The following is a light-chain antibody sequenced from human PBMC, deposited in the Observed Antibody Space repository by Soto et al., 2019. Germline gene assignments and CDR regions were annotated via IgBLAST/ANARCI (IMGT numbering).Light chain of an antibody. Sequence: IIMTQSPSTLTVSHGERATLSCRASQNILNNLAWYQQRPGQAPRLLIYDASTRATGIPARFSGSGSGTEFTLTISSLQFDDSAVYYCQQYNNWWTLGQGTKVDI. CDR1: QNILNN. J-gene: IGKJ1*01. V-gene: IGKV3-15*01. CDR3: QQYNNWWT. CDR2: DAS.